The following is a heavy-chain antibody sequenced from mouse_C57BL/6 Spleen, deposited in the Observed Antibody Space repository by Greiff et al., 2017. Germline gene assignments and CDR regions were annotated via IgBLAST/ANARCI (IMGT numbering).Heavy chain of an antibody. Sequence: QVQLQQSGPGLVQPSPSLSITCTVSGFSLTSYGVHWVRQAPGKGLEWLGVIWSGGSTDNNAAFISRLSISNDNSKSQVFFKMNSLQADDTAIYYCARRRRGYAMDYWGQGTSVTVSS. CDR3: ARRRRGYAMDY. V-gene: IGHV2-2*01. J-gene: IGHJ4*01. CDR1: GFSLTSYG. CDR2: IWSGGST.